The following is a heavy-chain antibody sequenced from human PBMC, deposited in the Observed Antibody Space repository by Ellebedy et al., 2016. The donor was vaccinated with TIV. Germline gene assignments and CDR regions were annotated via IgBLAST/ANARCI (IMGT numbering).Heavy chain of an antibody. J-gene: IGHJ3*02. V-gene: IGHV4-59*08. CDR1: GGSISSYY. D-gene: IGHD6-6*01. CDR3: ARLVARPGIAALDAFDI. Sequence: MPGGSLRLSCTVSGGSISSYYWSRIRQPPGKGLEWIGYIYYSGSTNYNPSLKSRVTISVDTSKNQFSLKLSSVTAADTAVYYCARLVARPGIAALDAFDIWGQGTMVTVSS. CDR2: IYYSGST.